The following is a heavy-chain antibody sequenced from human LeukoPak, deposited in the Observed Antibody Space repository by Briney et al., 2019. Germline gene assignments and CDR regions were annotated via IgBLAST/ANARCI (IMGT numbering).Heavy chain of an antibody. V-gene: IGHV3-30*03. CDR1: GFTFTKCG. Sequence: GGSLRLSCAASGFTFTKCGMNWVRQAPGKGLERVAVISYDGSTKYYKDSVKGRFTISRDNSKNTLYMQMDSLRPEDTAVYYCASDTPMADNLFGYWGQGTLVTVSS. J-gene: IGHJ4*01. D-gene: IGHD3-3*01. CDR2: ISYDGSTK. CDR3: ASDTPMADNLFGY.